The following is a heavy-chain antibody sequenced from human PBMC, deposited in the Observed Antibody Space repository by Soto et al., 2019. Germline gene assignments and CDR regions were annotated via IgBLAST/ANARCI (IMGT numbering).Heavy chain of an antibody. CDR1: DGSRTGYY. CDR2: IYYSGST. D-gene: IGHD3-3*01. J-gene: IGHJ6*02. CDR3: ARGVYDFWSGYYGYYYGMDV. Sequence: CPVADGSRTGYYSYWIRKQPGQGLDWIGYIYYSGSTNYNPSLKSRVTISVDTSKNQFSLKLSSVTAADTAVYYCARGVYDFWSGYYGYYYGMDVWGQGTTVSVSS. V-gene: IGHV4-59*01.